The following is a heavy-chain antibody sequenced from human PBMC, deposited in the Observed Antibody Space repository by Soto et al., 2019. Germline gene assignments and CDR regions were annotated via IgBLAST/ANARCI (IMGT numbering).Heavy chain of an antibody. CDR2: VYYTGST. CDR3: ARSVAVPGAHIDY. J-gene: IGHJ4*02. V-gene: IGHV4-59*01. D-gene: IGHD6-19*01. Sequence: SETLSLTCSVSGGSISGSYWSWIRQSPGKGLGWLGYVYYTGSTNYSPSLRSRVSISVDTSKNEFSLRLSSVTAADTAVYFCARSVAVPGAHIDYWGQGTQVTVSS. CDR1: GGSISGSY.